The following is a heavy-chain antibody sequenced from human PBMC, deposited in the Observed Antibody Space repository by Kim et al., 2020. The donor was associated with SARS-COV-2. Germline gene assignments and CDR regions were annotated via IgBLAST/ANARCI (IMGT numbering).Heavy chain of an antibody. CDR3: VGSGVGST. J-gene: IGHJ5*02. V-gene: IGHV3-7*01. Sequence: GSLRLSCAASDFTFSAHWMSWARQAPGKGLEWVANIKEDGSERFYVDSVKGRFTVSRDSANNSLYLQMTSLRVEDTAVYYCVGSGVGSTWGQGTLAT. CDR1: DFTFSAHW. D-gene: IGHD3-10*01. CDR2: IKEDGSER.